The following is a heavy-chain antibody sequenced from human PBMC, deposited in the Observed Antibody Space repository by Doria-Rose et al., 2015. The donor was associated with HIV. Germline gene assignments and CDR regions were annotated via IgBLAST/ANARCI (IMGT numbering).Heavy chain of an antibody. Sequence: ESGPVLVKPTETLTLTCTVSGVSLSSPGMGVSWIRQPPGKALEWLANIFSDDGRSYKTSLKSRLTISRGTSKSQVVLPMTDMDPVDTATYYCARIKSSRWYHKYYFDFWGRGTLVIVSA. CDR1: GVSLSSPGMG. CDR3: ARIKSSRWYHKYYFDF. V-gene: IGHV2-26*01. J-gene: IGHJ4*02. CDR2: IFSDDGR. D-gene: IGHD6-13*01.